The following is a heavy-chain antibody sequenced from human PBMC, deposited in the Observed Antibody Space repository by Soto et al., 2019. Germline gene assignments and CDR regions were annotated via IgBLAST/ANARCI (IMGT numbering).Heavy chain of an antibody. CDR2: INHSGNT. J-gene: IGHJ4*02. CDR1: GGPFNDYY. D-gene: IGHD3-10*01. V-gene: IGHV4-34*01. Sequence: SETLSLTCAVSGGPFNDYYWSWIRQPPGEGLEWIGEINHSGNTRYNPSLKSRVTISVDASKNQFSLKVNSVTAADTAVYYCAKVPYLWGQGTLVTVSS. CDR3: AKVPYL.